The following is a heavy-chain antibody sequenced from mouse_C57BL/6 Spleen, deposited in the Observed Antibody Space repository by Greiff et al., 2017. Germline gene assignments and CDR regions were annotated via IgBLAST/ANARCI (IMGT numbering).Heavy chain of an antibody. CDR3: ARRGTTTYDAMDY. D-gene: IGHD1-1*01. J-gene: IGHJ4*01. CDR2: FHPYNDDT. CDR1: GYTFTTYP. Sequence: QVQLKESGAELVKPGASVKMSCKASGYTFTTYPLAWMKQNHGKSLEWIGNFHPYNDDTKYNEKFKGKATLTVEKSSSTVYLELSQLTSDDSAVYYCARRGTTTYDAMDYWGQGTSVTVSS. V-gene: IGHV1-47*01.